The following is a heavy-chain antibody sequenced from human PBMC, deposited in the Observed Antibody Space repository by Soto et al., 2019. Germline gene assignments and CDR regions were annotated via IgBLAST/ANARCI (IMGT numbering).Heavy chain of an antibody. CDR3: ARDPLASPLASYWFDP. Sequence: SATLSLTCTASGGSISNYYWTWIRQPPGKGLEWIGYIYYSGTTNYNPSHKSRVTISVDTSKNQFSLKLSSVTAADTAVYYCARDPLASPLASYWFDPWGQGTLVTVSS. D-gene: IGHD3-3*02. CDR1: GGSISNYY. J-gene: IGHJ5*02. CDR2: IYYSGTT. V-gene: IGHV4-59*01.